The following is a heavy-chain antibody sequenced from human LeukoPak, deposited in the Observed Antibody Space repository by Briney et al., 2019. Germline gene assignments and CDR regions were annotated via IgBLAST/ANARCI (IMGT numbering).Heavy chain of an antibody. CDR1: GFTFSSYS. D-gene: IGHD2/OR15-2a*01. Sequence: GRSLRLSCAASGFTFSSYSMHWVRQAPGKGLEWVAVISYDGSNKYYTDSVKGRFTISRDNSKNTLYLQMNSLRAEDTAVYYCARGIAPRGDAFDFWGQGTMVTVSS. V-gene: IGHV3-30*04. CDR2: ISYDGSNK. CDR3: ARGIAPRGDAFDF. J-gene: IGHJ3*01.